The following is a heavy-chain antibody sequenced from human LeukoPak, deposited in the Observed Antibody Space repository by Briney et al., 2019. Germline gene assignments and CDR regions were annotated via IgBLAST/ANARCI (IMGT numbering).Heavy chain of an antibody. Sequence: GGSVSPSCKASGYTFTVYYMHWVRQAPGQGLEWMGWINPNSGVTNYAQKFQGRVTMTRDTSISTAYMDLSRLRSDDTAVFYCARVGVTPGDFDYWGQGTMVTVSS. CDR2: INPNSGVT. V-gene: IGHV1-2*02. J-gene: IGHJ4*02. D-gene: IGHD2-21*02. CDR3: ARVGVTPGDFDY. CDR1: GYTFTVYY.